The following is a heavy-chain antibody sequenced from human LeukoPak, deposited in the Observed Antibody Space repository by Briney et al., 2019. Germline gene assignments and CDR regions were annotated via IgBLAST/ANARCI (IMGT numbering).Heavy chain of an antibody. CDR3: ARETTVNDAFDI. V-gene: IGHV4-59*01. CDR1: GGSISSYF. CDR2: IYYSGSP. J-gene: IGHJ3*02. Sequence: SETLSLTCTVSGGSISSYFWSWIRQPPGKGLEWIGYIYYSGSPNYNPSLKSRVTISVDTSKNQFSLKLSSVTAADTAVYYCARETTVNDAFDIWGQGTMVTVSS. D-gene: IGHD4-17*01.